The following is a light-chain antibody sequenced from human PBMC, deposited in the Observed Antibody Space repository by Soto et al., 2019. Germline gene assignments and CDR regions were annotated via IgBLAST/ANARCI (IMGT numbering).Light chain of an antibody. V-gene: IGLV2-11*01. Sequence: QSALIQPPSVSGSPGQSVTISCTGTSSDVGSYDYVSWYKQHPGTVPKPMIYNVNTQPSGVPARFSGSKSGNTASMTISGLHAEYEADYYCCSYTSSATWGFGGGTKLTGL. J-gene: IGLJ3*02. CDR3: CSYTSSATWG. CDR1: SSDVGSYDY. CDR2: NVN.